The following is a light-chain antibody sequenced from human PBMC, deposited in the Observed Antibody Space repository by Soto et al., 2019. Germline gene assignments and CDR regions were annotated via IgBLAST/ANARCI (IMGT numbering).Light chain of an antibody. CDR1: SSDFGSYKF. CDR2: ETS. V-gene: IGLV2-23*01. CDR3: FSFTSTSTHV. J-gene: IGLJ1*01. Sequence: ALTQPASVSGSPGQSVTISCTGTSSDFGSYKFVSWYQHHPGKVPKVIIYETSKRPSGVSDRFSGSKSGNTASLTISGLQAEDEADYYCFSFTSTSTHVFGSGTKVTVL.